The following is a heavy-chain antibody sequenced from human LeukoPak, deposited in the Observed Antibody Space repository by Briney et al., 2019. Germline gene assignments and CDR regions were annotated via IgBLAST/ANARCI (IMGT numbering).Heavy chain of an antibody. CDR1: GFTVRTYY. CDR2: IYNAGPT. J-gene: IGHJ4*02. CDR3: ARGGYISGYPYYYFDY. Sequence: GGSLRLSCAASGFTVRTYYMSWVRQAPGKGLECVSVIYNAGPTYYAASVKGRFTISRDNSKNTLYLQMNSLRAEDTAIYYCARGGYISGYPYYYFDYWGQGTLVTVSS. D-gene: IGHD5-18*01. V-gene: IGHV3-53*01.